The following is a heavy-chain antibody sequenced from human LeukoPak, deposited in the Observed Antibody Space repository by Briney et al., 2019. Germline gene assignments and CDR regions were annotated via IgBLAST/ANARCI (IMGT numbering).Heavy chain of an antibody. CDR3: ARGSGSQSLGFDS. CDR1: GFTFSSYS. CDR2: ISSSSSPV. Sequence: GGFLRLSCAASGFTFSSYSMNWVRQAPGKGLEWVSYISSSSSPVYYTDSVKGRFTISRDNAKNSLYLQMNSLRAEDTAMYFCARGSGSQSLGFDSWGQGTLVTVSS. J-gene: IGHJ4*02. V-gene: IGHV3-48*01. D-gene: IGHD1-26*01.